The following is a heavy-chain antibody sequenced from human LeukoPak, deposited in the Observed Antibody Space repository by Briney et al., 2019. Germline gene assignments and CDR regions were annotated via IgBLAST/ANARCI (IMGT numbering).Heavy chain of an antibody. CDR2: IWPGDSDT. CDR1: GYSFNNYW. CDR3: ARQYYDVLTGFYIHFDY. Sequence: GKSLKISCKGSGYSFNNYWIGWVRQMPGKGLEWMGIIWPGDSDTRYSPSFQGQVTISVDKSISTAYLQWSSLKASDTAIYYCARQYYDVLTGFYIHFDYWGQGTLVTVSS. D-gene: IGHD3-9*01. V-gene: IGHV5-51*01. J-gene: IGHJ4*02.